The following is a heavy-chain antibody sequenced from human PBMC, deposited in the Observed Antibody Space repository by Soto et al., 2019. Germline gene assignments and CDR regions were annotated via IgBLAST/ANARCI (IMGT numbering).Heavy chain of an antibody. Sequence: PSVTLSLTCTGSCGSISSGGYYWSWIRHPPGKKLEWIGYIYYSGSTNYNPSLKSRVTISVDTSKNQFSLKLYSVTTADTAIYYCVSQFSDADTGEFDPLCQEDLVTISS. CDR3: VSQFSDADTGEFDP. V-gene: IGHV4-61*08. CDR2: IYYSGST. J-gene: IGHJ5*02. CDR1: CGSISSGGYY. D-gene: IGHD1-26*01.